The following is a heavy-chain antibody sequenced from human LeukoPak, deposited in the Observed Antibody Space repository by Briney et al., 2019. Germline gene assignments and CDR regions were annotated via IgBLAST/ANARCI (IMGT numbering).Heavy chain of an antibody. V-gene: IGHV3-15*01. CDR2: IKSETDGGTT. CDR1: GFTFSNAW. Sequence: GGSLRLSCAASGFTFSNAWMSWVRQGQGKGLEWVGRIKSETDGGTTDYAAPVKGRFTISRDDSKNTLYLQMNSLKTEDTAVYYCTLFWSGYYRVSRPSTRNDYWGQGTLVTVSS. J-gene: IGHJ4*02. CDR3: TLFWSGYYRVSRPSTRNDY. D-gene: IGHD3-3*01.